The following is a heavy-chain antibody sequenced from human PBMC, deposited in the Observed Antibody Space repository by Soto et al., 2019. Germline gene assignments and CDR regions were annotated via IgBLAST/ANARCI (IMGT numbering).Heavy chain of an antibody. Sequence: GGSLRLSCAASGFTFNTYSMIWVRRAPGKGLEWVSVIYSGGSTYYADSVKGRFTISRHNSKNTLYLQMNSLRAEDTAVYYCARGNDLNYWGQGTLVTVSS. CDR3: ARGNDLNY. J-gene: IGHJ4*02. D-gene: IGHD1-1*01. CDR1: GFTFNTYS. CDR2: IYSGGST. V-gene: IGHV3-53*04.